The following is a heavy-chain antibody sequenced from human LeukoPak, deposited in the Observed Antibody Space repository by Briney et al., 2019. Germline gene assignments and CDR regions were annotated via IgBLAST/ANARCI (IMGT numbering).Heavy chain of an antibody. Sequence: SVKVSCKTSGGPFRNLGFNWVRQAPGQGLEWMGVLIPMFGVPIYAENFQGRVTITADESTTTVYMDLNSLRSDDTAVCYCARGPPDITVTQSEYFRHWGQGTLVTVSS. V-gene: IGHV1-69*13. D-gene: IGHD4-17*01. CDR3: ARGPPDITVTQSEYFRH. CDR1: GGPFRNLG. CDR2: LIPMFGVP. J-gene: IGHJ1*01.